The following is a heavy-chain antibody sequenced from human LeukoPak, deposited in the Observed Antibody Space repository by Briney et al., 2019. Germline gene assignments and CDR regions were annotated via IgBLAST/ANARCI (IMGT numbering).Heavy chain of an antibody. CDR3: ARDPTFGGVIEVCDY. V-gene: IGHV1-18*01. Sequence: ASVKVSCKASGYTFTSYGISWVRQAPGQGLEWMGWISAYNGNTNYAQKLQGRVTMTTDTSTSTAYMELRSLRSDDTAVYYCARDPTFGGVIEVCDYWGKGTLVTVSS. CDR1: GYTFTSYG. J-gene: IGHJ4*02. D-gene: IGHD3-16*02. CDR2: ISAYNGNT.